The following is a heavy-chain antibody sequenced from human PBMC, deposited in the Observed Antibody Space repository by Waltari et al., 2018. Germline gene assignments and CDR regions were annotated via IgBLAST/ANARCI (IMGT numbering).Heavy chain of an antibody. CDR2: ISINSKKI. CDR3: AKDGDYSLTEYDAFDV. V-gene: IGHV3-30*02. CDR1: GVTFCAHG. J-gene: IGHJ3*01. D-gene: IGHD4-17*01. Sequence: QLLGSVGGVVQLGGAPRLSRAASGVTFCAHGMHRGRQIPGQGLEWLAFISINSKKIFDADSVRGRFTISRDNSNNIVFLQMNSLRPEDSGVYFCAKDGDYSLTEYDAFDVWGQGTVVTVSP.